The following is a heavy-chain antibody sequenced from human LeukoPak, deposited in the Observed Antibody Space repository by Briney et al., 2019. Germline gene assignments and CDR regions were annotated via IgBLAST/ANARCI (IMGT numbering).Heavy chain of an antibody. Sequence: GGSLRLSCAASGFSFSDAWMSRVRQIPGKGLEWVGRIESKTDGGTTDYAAPVKGRFTISRDDSTNTLYLQMNSLKSEDTAVYYCTTYGSGRKFDYWGQGILVTVSS. CDR2: IESKTDGGTT. V-gene: IGHV3-15*04. CDR1: GFSFSDAW. CDR3: TTYGSGRKFDY. J-gene: IGHJ4*02. D-gene: IGHD3-10*01.